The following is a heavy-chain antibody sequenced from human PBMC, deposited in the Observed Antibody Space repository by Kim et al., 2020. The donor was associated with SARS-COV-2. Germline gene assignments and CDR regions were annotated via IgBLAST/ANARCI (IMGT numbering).Heavy chain of an antibody. V-gene: IGHV3-15*01. J-gene: IGHJ4*02. CDR3: TTEYYYDSSGYYYYFDY. Sequence: VKGRFTISRDDSKNTLYLQMNSLKTEDTAVYYCTTEYYYDSSGYYYYFDYWGQGTLVTVSS. D-gene: IGHD3-22*01.